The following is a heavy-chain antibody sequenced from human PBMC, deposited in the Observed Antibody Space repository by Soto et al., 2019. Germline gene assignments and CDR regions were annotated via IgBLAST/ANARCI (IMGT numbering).Heavy chain of an antibody. D-gene: IGHD3-10*01. CDR2: ISWNSGSI. V-gene: IGHV3-9*01. CDR1: GFTFDDYA. Sequence: VQLVESGGGLVQPGRSLRLSCAASGFTFDDYAMHWVRQAPGKGLEWVSGISWNSGSIGYADSVKGRFTISRDNAKNSLYLQMNSLRAEDTALYYCAKEGGYYYGSGSLGAFDIWGQGTMVTVSS. J-gene: IGHJ3*02. CDR3: AKEGGYYYGSGSLGAFDI.